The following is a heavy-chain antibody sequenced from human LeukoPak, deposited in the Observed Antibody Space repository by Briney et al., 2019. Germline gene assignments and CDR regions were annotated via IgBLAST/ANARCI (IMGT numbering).Heavy chain of an antibody. V-gene: IGHV1-18*01. CDR3: ARDLEYDVVVPAANGLDY. D-gene: IGHD2-2*01. Sequence: GASVKVSCKASGYTFTSYGISWVRQAPGQGLEWMGWISAYNGNTNYAQKLQGRVTMTTDTSTSTAYMELRGLRSDDTAVYYCARDLEYDVVVPAANGLDYWGQGTLVTVSS. CDR2: ISAYNGNT. J-gene: IGHJ4*02. CDR1: GYTFTSYG.